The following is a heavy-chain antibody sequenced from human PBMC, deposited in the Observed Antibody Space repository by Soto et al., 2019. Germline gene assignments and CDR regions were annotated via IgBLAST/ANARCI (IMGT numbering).Heavy chain of an antibody. Sequence: EEQLVESGGGLVQPGGTLRLSCAASGFTFSNHVMNSVRQAPGRGLEWVSSINRDSNTFYADSVKGRFTISRDNAKDSLYLQMNSMRADDTAVYYCVNGDYYVGQGTRVTASS. CDR1: GFTFSNHV. D-gene: IGHD4-17*01. CDR3: VNGDYY. CDR2: INRDSNT. J-gene: IGHJ4*02. V-gene: IGHV3-48*01.